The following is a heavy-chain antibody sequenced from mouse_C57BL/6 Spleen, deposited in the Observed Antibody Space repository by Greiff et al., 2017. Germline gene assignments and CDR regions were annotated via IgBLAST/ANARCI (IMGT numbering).Heavy chain of an antibody. CDR1: GYSITSGYY. J-gene: IGHJ3*01. CDR3: ARDERNFGSRIPFAY. CDR2: ISYDGSN. V-gene: IGHV3-6*01. D-gene: IGHD1-1*01. Sequence: EVKLQESGPGLVKPSQSLSLTCSVTGYSITSGYYWNWLRQFPGNKLEWMGYISYDGSNNYNPSLKNRISITRDTSKNQFFLKLNSVTTEDTATYYCARDERNFGSRIPFAYWGQGTLVTVSA.